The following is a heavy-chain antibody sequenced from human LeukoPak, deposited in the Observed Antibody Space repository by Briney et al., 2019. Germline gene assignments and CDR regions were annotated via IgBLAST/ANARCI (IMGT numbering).Heavy chain of an antibody. J-gene: IGHJ4*02. CDR1: GGSINNYY. CDR3: ARAVHFDY. V-gene: IGHV4-59*01. CDR2: ISYSGST. Sequence: SETLSLTCTVSGGSINNYYWIWIRQPPGKGLEWIGHISYSGSTSYNPSLKSRVTISVDTSKNQFSLKLSSVTAADTAVYYCARAVHFDYWGQGTLVTVSS. D-gene: IGHD3-10*01.